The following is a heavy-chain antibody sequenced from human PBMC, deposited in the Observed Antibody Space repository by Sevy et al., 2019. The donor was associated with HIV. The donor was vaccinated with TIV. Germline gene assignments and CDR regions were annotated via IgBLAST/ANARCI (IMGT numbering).Heavy chain of an antibody. D-gene: IGHD3-10*01. V-gene: IGHV3-30*03. J-gene: IGHJ6*02. Sequence: GGSLRLSCTVSGFIFGDYDMHWVRQAPGKGLEWVSLILVRGDQTFYGETVKGRSTITRDNAKNALYLQLSRLRHEDTAVYYCVAEPPSRGHGNYHYGLDLWGQGTTVTVSS. CDR3: VAEPPSRGHGNYHYGLDL. CDR1: GFIFGDYD. CDR2: ILVRGDQT.